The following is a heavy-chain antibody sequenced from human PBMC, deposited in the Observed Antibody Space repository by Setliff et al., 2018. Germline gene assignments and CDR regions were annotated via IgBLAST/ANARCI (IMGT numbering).Heavy chain of an antibody. D-gene: IGHD3-3*01. CDR1: GGSSSSHY. Sequence: SETLSLTCTVSGGSSSSHYWSWIRQPAGKGLEWIGQIYTDGSTNYNPSLKSRVTISVDKSKNQFSLKLSSVTAADTAVYYCARMSGFLYMDVWGKGTTVTVSS. CDR2: IYTDGST. J-gene: IGHJ6*03. V-gene: IGHV4-4*07. CDR3: ARMSGFLYMDV.